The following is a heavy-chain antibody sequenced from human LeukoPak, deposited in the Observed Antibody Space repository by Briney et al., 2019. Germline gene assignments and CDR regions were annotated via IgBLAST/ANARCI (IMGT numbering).Heavy chain of an antibody. V-gene: IGHV3-74*01. Sequence: GGSLRLSCAASGFTFSSNWIHWVRQVPGKGLVWVSRINSDGSSTAYADSVKGRFTISRDNSKNTLYLQMNSLRAEDTAIYYCAKRNCGGDCLSWFDPWGQGTLVTVSS. CDR1: GFTFSSNW. J-gene: IGHJ5*02. CDR3: AKRNCGGDCLSWFDP. D-gene: IGHD2-21*02. CDR2: INSDGSST.